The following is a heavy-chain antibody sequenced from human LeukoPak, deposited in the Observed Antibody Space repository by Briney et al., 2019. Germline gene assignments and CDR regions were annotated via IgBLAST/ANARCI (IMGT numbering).Heavy chain of an antibody. CDR1: GFTVSSNY. D-gene: IGHD4-17*01. CDR3: ARGPTVTTSGFDY. Sequence: GGSLRLSCAASGFTVSSNYMSWVRQAPGKGLEWVSVIYSGGSTYYADSVKGRFTISRDNSKNTLYLQMNSLRAEDTAVYYCARGPTVTTSGFDYWGQGTLVTVSS. CDR2: IYSGGST. V-gene: IGHV3-53*01. J-gene: IGHJ4*02.